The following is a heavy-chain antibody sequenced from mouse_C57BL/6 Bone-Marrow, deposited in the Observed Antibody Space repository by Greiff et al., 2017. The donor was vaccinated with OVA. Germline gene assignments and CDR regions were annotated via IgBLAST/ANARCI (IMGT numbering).Heavy chain of an antibody. D-gene: IGHD2-5*01. Sequence: VKLVESGPGLVAPSQSLSITCTVSGFSLTSYAISWVRQPPGKGLEWLGVIWTGGGTNYNSALKSRLSISKDNSKSQVFLKMNSLQTDDTARYYCARRNYSNFYAMDYWGQGTSVTVSS. CDR1: GFSLTSYA. CDR3: ARRNYSNFYAMDY. J-gene: IGHJ4*01. CDR2: IWTGGGT. V-gene: IGHV2-9-1*01.